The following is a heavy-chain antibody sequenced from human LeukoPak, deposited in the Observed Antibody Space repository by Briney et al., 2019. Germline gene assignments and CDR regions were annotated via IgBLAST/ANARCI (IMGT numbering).Heavy chain of an antibody. V-gene: IGHV3-53*01. Sequence: PGGSLRLSCAASGFTVSSNYMSWVRQAPGKGLEWVSVIYSGGSTYYADSVKGRFTISRDNPKNTLYLQMNSLRAEDTAVYYCASDRAYCSGGSCYPHDAFDIWGQGTMVTVSS. J-gene: IGHJ3*02. CDR2: IYSGGST. D-gene: IGHD2-15*01. CDR1: GFTVSSNY. CDR3: ASDRAYCSGGSCYPHDAFDI.